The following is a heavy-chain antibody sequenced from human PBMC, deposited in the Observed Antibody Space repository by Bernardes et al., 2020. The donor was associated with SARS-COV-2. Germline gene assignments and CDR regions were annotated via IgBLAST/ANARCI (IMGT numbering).Heavy chain of an antibody. D-gene: IGHD4-17*01. J-gene: IGHJ2*01. CDR3: ASHYGDYGEYWYFDL. V-gene: IGHV3-7*01. Sequence: GGSLRLSCAASGFTFSSYWMSWVRQAPGKGLEWVANIKQDGSEKYYVDSVKGRFTISRDNAKNSLYLQMNSLRAEDTAVYYCASHYGDYGEYWYFDLWGRGTLVTVSS. CDR2: IKQDGSEK. CDR1: GFTFSSYW.